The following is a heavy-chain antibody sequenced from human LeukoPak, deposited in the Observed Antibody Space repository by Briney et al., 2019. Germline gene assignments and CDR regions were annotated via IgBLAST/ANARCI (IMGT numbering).Heavy chain of an antibody. CDR2: ISGSGDST. D-gene: IGHD2-2*03. V-gene: IGHV3-23*01. CDR3: VKDKYGWDNWFDP. Sequence: GGSLRLSCVAYGFIFSSYAMSWVRQAPGKGLEWVSTISGSGDSTYYADSVKGRFTISRDNVKNTLYLQINSLRAEDTAVYYCVKDKYGWDNWFDPWGQGTLVTVSS. CDR1: GFIFSSYA. J-gene: IGHJ5*02.